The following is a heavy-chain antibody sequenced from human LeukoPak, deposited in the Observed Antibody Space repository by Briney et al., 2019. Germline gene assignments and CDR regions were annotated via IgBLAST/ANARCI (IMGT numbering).Heavy chain of an antibody. CDR3: AKLQTAVVPAATLGFDS. V-gene: IGHV3-23*01. D-gene: IGHD2-2*01. Sequence: PWGTLRLSCAASGFTFNKYAMSWVRQSPGKGLEWVSAIGRSGANSYYATSVKGRFSVSRDNTKNTFHLQMNSLRAEDTAIYYCAKLQTAVVPAATLGFDSWGQGTLVTVSS. CDR1: GFTFNKYA. J-gene: IGHJ4*02. CDR2: IGRSGANS.